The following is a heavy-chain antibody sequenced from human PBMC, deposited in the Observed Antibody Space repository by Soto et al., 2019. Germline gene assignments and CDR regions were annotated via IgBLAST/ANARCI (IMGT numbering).Heavy chain of an antibody. J-gene: IGHJ4*02. CDR2: INAGNGNT. V-gene: IGHV1-3*01. CDR3: ARGEFLSYDDY. Sequence: QVQLVQSGAEVKKPGASVKVSCKASGYTFSSYAMHWVRQAPGQRLEWMGWINAGNGNTKYSQKFQGRVTITRDTSASTAYMELSSLRSEDTAVYYCARGEFLSYDDYWGQGTLVTVSS. CDR1: GYTFSSYA. D-gene: IGHD3-16*01.